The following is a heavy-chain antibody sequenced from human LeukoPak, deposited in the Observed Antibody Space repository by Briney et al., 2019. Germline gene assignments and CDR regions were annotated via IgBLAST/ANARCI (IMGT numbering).Heavy chain of an antibody. J-gene: IGHJ4*02. CDR1: GFTVSSKY. Sequence: PGGSLRLSCAASGFTVSSKYMSWVRQAPGKGLEWVSVVYSSGSTYCADSVKGRFTISRDNSKNTLSLQMNSLRAEDTAVYYCATSLASARAAGYYFDYWGQGTLVTVSS. CDR2: VYSSGST. V-gene: IGHV3-66*01. D-gene: IGHD6-6*01. CDR3: ATSLASARAAGYYFDY.